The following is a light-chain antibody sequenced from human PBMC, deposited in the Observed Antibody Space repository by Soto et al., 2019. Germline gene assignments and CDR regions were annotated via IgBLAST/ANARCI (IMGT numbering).Light chain of an antibody. Sequence: DIQMTQSPSSLSASVGDSVTITCRARKTMLRYVNWYLQKPGRAPNLLIYAASSLHSGVPSRFSGSGSGTEFTLTISSLQPEDFATYYCQQSYRTLFTFGPGTKVDIK. J-gene: IGKJ3*01. V-gene: IGKV1-39*01. CDR3: QQSYRTLFT. CDR2: AAS. CDR1: KTMLRY.